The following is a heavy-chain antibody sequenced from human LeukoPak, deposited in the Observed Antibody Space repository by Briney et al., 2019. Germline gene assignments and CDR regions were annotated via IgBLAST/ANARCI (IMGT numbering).Heavy chain of an antibody. J-gene: IGHJ5*02. Sequence: SETLSLTCTVSGGSFSSTTDYWSWLRQPPGKGLEWVGYIYYSGSTNYNPSLKSRVTISVDTSKNQFSLKLSSVTAADTAVYYCARRAPPASYCGGDCWFDPWGQGTLVTVSS. V-gene: IGHV4-61*01. D-gene: IGHD2-21*02. CDR1: GGSFSSTTDY. CDR2: IYYSGST. CDR3: ARRAPPASYCGGDCWFDP.